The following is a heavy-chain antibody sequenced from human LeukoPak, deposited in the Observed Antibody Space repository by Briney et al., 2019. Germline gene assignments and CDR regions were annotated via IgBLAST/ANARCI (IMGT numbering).Heavy chain of an antibody. Sequence: GGSLRLSCAASGFTFSSYGMHWVRQAPGKGLEWVAVIWYDGSNKYYADSVKGRFTISRDNSKNALYLQMNSLRAEDTPVYYCARDRWDSSGWFPSFDYWGQGTLVTVSS. J-gene: IGHJ4*02. CDR1: GFTFSSYG. CDR3: ARDRWDSSGWFPSFDY. V-gene: IGHV3-33*01. CDR2: IWYDGSNK. D-gene: IGHD6-19*01.